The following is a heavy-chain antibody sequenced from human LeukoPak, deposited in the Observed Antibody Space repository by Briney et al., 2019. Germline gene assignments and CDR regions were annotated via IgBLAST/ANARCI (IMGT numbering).Heavy chain of an antibody. CDR3: SRSGTGYSSGWYGYFDY. J-gene: IGHJ4*02. D-gene: IGHD6-19*01. CDR1: GFTFSSYG. CDR2: IWYDGSNK. Sequence: GGSLRLSCAASGFTFSSYGMHWGRQAPGKGLEWGAVIWYDGSNKYYADSVKGRFTISRDNSKNTLYLQMNSLRAEDTAVYYCSRSGTGYSSGWYGYFDYWGQGTLVTVSS. V-gene: IGHV3-33*01.